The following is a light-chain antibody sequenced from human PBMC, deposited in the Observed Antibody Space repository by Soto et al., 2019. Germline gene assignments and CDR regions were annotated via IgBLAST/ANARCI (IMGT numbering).Light chain of an antibody. V-gene: IGKV3-15*01. Sequence: EVVMTQSPATLSVSPGERAILSCRASQSVSNNLAWYQQKPGQAPRLLIHGASTRATGIPARFSGSGSGSESTLTISSLQSEDFAVYYCQQYNDWPRISFGQRTRLEIK. CDR3: QQYNDWPRIS. J-gene: IGKJ5*01. CDR1: QSVSNN. CDR2: GAS.